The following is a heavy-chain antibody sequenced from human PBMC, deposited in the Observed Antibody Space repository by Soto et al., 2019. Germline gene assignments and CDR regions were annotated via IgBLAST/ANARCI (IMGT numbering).Heavy chain of an antibody. CDR3: ARYDYGDYRYYYYYYMDV. CDR2: ISSSGSTI. J-gene: IGHJ6*03. D-gene: IGHD4-17*01. V-gene: IGHV3-11*01. CDR1: GFTFSDYY. Sequence: GGSLRLSCAASGFTFSDYYMSWIRQAPGKGLEWVSYISSSGSTIYYADSVKGRFTISRDNAKNSLYLQMNSLRAEDTAVYYCARYDYGDYRYYYYYYMDVWGKGTTVTVSS.